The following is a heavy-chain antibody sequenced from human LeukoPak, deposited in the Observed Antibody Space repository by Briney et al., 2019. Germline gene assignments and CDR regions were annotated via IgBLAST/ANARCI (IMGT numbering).Heavy chain of an antibody. V-gene: IGHV1-58*01. Sequence: ASVKVSCKASGFTFTSSAVQWVRQARGQRLEWIGWIVVGSGNTNYAQKFQERVTITRDMSTSTAYMELSSLRSEDTAVYYCAAAETTVVTLDYWGQGTLVTVSS. CDR2: IVVGSGNT. D-gene: IGHD4-23*01. CDR1: GFTFTSSA. J-gene: IGHJ4*02. CDR3: AAAETTVVTLDY.